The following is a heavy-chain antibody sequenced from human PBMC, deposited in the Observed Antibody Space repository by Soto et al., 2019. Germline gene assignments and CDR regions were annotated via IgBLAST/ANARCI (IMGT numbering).Heavy chain of an antibody. CDR1: GGSVSSGYYY. J-gene: IGHJ4*02. D-gene: IGHD2-15*01. V-gene: IGHV4-61*01. CDR2: IYYSGRI. Sequence: QVQLQESGPGLVKPSETLSLTCTVTGGSVSSGYYYWSWIRQPPGKGLEWVGYIYYSGRINYNPSLKSRVTISADTSKNQFSLKLRSVTAADTAVYYCARDEGWDCSGGSCYPDGHYWGQGTLVTVSS. CDR3: ARDEGWDCSGGSCYPDGHY.